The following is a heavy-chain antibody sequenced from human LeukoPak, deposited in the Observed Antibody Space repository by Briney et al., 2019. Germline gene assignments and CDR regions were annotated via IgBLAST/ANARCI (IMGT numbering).Heavy chain of an antibody. V-gene: IGHV4-59*12. CDR3: ASSHYDFWSGYRY. CDR1: GGSISSYY. CDR2: IYYSGST. Sequence: PSETLSLTCTVSGGSISSYYWSWIRQPPGKGLEWIGYIYYSGSTNYNPSLKSRVTISVDTSKNQFSLKLSSVTAADTAVYYCASSHYDFWSGYRYWGQGTLVTVSS. J-gene: IGHJ4*02. D-gene: IGHD3-3*01.